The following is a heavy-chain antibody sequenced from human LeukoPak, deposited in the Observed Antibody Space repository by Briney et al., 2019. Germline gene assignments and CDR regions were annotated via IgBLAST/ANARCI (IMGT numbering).Heavy chain of an antibody. J-gene: IGHJ3*02. D-gene: IGHD3-22*01. CDR2: IYYSGST. CDR1: GGSISSGDYY. Sequence: ASQTLSLTCTVSGGSISSGDYYWSWIRQPPGKGLEWIEYIYYSGSTYYNPSLKSRVIISVDTSKNQFSLKLSSVTAADTAVYYCAREVTYYDSSGYYSPAFDIWGQGTMVTVSS. V-gene: IGHV4-30-4*08. CDR3: AREVTYYDSSGYYSPAFDI.